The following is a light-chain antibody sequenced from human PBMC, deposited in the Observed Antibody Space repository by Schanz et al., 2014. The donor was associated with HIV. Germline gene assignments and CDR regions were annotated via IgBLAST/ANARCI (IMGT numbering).Light chain of an antibody. CDR2: GAS. CDR3: QQYNNWPPANT. Sequence: DIQMTQSPSSVSASVGDRVTITCRASQGLTGWLAWYQQKPGKAPKLLIYGASTLHSGVPSRFSGSGSGTEFTLTISSLQSEDFAVYYCQQYNNWPPANTFGQGTKLEIK. CDR1: QGLTGW. J-gene: IGKJ2*01. V-gene: IGKV1-12*01.